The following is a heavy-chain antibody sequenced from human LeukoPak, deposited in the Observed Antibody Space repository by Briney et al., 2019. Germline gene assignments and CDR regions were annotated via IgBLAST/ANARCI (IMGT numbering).Heavy chain of an antibody. CDR2: IYPGDSDT. D-gene: IGHD6-13*01. V-gene: IGHV5-51*01. CDR3: ARRIAAIGRGYFDY. CDR1: GYSFTNYW. Sequence: GESLKISCQVSGYSFTNYWIGWVRQMPGKGLEWMGIIYPGDSDTRYSPSFQGQVTISADKSISTAYLQWSSLKASDTAMYYCARRIAAIGRGYFDYWGQGTLVTVSS. J-gene: IGHJ4*02.